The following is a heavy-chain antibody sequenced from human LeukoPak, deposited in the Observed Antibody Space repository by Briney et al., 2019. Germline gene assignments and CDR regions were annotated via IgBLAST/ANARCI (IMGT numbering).Heavy chain of an antibody. Sequence: ASVEVSCRGFGYNFTNYGISWVRQAPGQRLEWMGWISGYNGNTDYAQKLQGRVTMTTDTSTSTVYMELSSLRSEDTAVYYCARAPSVDSYPDYWGQGTLVTVSS. CDR2: ISGYNGNT. CDR3: ARAPSVDSYPDY. D-gene: IGHD5-18*01. J-gene: IGHJ4*02. V-gene: IGHV1-18*01. CDR1: GYNFTNYG.